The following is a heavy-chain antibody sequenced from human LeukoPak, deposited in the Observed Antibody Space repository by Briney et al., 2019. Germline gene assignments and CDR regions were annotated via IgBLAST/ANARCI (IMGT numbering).Heavy chain of an antibody. D-gene: IGHD3-22*01. CDR2: FYNSGRS. V-gene: IGHV4-59*01. CDR1: DDSISDYY. J-gene: IGHJ3*02. CDR3: ARVQTTMIVETWGAFDI. Sequence: SETLSLTCTVSDDSISDYYRGWIRQPPGKGLEWIGYFYNSGRSTYNPSLKSRVTISADTSKNHFSLKLNSVTTADTAVYYCARVQTTMIVETWGAFDIWGQGTMVTVSS.